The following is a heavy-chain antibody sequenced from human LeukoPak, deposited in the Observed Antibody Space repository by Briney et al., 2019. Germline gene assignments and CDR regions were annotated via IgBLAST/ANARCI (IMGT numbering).Heavy chain of an antibody. CDR2: ITTNGGST. J-gene: IGHJ4*02. Sequence: PGGSLRLSCSASGFNFNRSLMHWVRQAPGKGLEYVSAITTNGGSTYYADSVKGRFSISRHNSKNLLYLQMSSLRGDDTALYYCVTVGGYSEYNNWGQGTLVTVSS. V-gene: IGHV3-64D*09. CDR3: VTVGGYSEYNN. CDR1: GFNFNRSL. D-gene: IGHD2-15*01.